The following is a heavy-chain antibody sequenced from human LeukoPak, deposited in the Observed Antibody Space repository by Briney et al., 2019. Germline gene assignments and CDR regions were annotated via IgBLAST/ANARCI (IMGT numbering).Heavy chain of an antibody. CDR2: ISGDGGST. CDR3: AKDWESSGWYESIDY. V-gene: IGHV3-43*02. D-gene: IGHD6-19*01. CDR1: GFTFDDYA. J-gene: IGHJ4*02. Sequence: GGSLRLSCAASGFTFDDYAMHWVRQAPGKGLEWVSLISGDGGSTYYADSVKGRFTISRDNSKNSLYLQINSLRTEDTALYYCAKDWESSGWYESIDYWGQGTLVTVSS.